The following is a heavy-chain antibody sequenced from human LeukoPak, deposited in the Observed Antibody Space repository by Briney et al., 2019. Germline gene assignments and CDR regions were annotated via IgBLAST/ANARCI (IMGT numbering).Heavy chain of an antibody. D-gene: IGHD2-2*01. Sequence: GGSLRLSCAASGFTLSSYGMHWVRQAPGKGLEWVAFIRYDGSNKYYADSVKGRFTISRDNSKNTLYLQMNSLRAEDTAVYYCAKERTLYYYYMDVWGKGTTVTVSS. CDR2: IRYDGSNK. J-gene: IGHJ6*03. CDR3: AKERTLYYYYMDV. CDR1: GFTLSSYG. V-gene: IGHV3-30*02.